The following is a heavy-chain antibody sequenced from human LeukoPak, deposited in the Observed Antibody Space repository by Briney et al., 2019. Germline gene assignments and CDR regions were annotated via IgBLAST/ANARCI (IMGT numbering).Heavy chain of an antibody. J-gene: IGHJ4*02. CDR2: IYTSGST. CDR1: GGSISSGSYY. D-gene: IGHD2-2*01. V-gene: IGHV4-61*02. CDR3: AGGYCSSTSCYSLDY. Sequence: SETLSLTCTVSGGSISSGSYYWSWIRQPAGKGLEWIGRIYTSGSTNHSPSLKSRVTISVDTSKNQFSLKLSSVTAADTAVYYCAGGYCSSTSCYSLDYWGQGTLVTVSS.